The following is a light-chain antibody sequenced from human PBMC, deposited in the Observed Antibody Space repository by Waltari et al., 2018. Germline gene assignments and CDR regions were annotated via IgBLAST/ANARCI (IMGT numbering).Light chain of an antibody. V-gene: IGLV3-25*03. CDR3: QSTDSSGTYV. J-gene: IGLJ1*01. Sequence: SFELTQPPPMSVSPGQTARNPCSGDALPSPYGYWYQQRPGQAPILIIDKDTERPSGIPERFSGSTSGTTVTLTISGVQAEDEADYYCQSTDSSGTYVFGTGTKVTVL. CDR1: ALPSPY. CDR2: KDT.